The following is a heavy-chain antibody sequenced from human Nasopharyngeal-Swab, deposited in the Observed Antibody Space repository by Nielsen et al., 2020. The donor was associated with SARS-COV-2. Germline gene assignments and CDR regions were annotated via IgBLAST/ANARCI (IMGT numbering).Heavy chain of an antibody. CDR2: ISGADDST. CDR3: AKDRDSGDDSDEYYHYYGMDV. CDR1: GFIFKNYA. D-gene: IGHD5-12*01. J-gene: IGHJ6*02. V-gene: IGHV3-23*01. Sequence: GESLKISCSASGFIFKNYAMNWVRQAPGRGLEWVSAISGADDSTKYADSVKGRFTISRDNSKNTLDLQMNSLRVEDTAIYYCAKDRDSGDDSDEYYHYYGMDVWGQGTTVTVSS.